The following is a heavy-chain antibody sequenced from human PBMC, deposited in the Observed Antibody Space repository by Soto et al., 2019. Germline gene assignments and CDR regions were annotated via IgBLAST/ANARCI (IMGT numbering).Heavy chain of an antibody. Sequence: PGESLKISCKGSGYSFTSYWISWVRQMPGKGLEWMGRIDPSDSYTNYSPSFQGHVTISADKSISTAYLQWISLKASDTAMYYCAFYGSGSRGYYGMDVWGQGTTVTVSS. J-gene: IGHJ6*02. CDR2: IDPSDSYT. CDR1: GYSFTSYW. V-gene: IGHV5-10-1*01. CDR3: AFYGSGSRGYYGMDV. D-gene: IGHD3-10*01.